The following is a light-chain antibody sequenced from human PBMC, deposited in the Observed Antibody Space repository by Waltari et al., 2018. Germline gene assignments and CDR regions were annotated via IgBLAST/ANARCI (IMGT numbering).Light chain of an antibody. CDR3: QQYNSWPPWT. J-gene: IGKJ1*01. V-gene: IGKV3-15*01. Sequence: EIVMTQSPATLSVSPGERATLSCRASQTISSNLAWYQQKPGQPPRLLIYGAFTRATGIPARFSGSGSGTEFTLTISSLQSEDFAVYYCQQYNSWPPWTFGQGTKVEIK. CDR1: QTISSN. CDR2: GAF.